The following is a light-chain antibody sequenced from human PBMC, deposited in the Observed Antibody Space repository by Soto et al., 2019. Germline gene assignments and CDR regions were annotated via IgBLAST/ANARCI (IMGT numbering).Light chain of an antibody. V-gene: IGLV2-14*01. CDR1: SSDVGGYNY. CDR2: EVS. CDR3: FSYTTSSTLV. Sequence: QSSLTQPASVSGSPGQSITISCTGTSSDVGGYNYVSWYQQHPAKAPKLMIYEVSNRPSGVSHRFSGSKSGNTASLTISGLLAEDEADYYCFSYTTSSTLVFGGGTKVTVL. J-gene: IGLJ3*02.